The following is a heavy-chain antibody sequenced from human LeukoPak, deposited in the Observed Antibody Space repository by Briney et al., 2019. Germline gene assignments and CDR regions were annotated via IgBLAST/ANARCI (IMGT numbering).Heavy chain of an antibody. CDR3: AKESGDDSSGYYEVFDY. D-gene: IGHD3-22*01. Sequence: GGSLRLSCAASGFTFTSYAMSWVRQAPGKGLEWVSVISGTGGSTNHADSVKGRFTISRDNSKNTLYPQMNSLRAEDTAVYYCAKESGDDSSGYYEVFDYWGQGTLVTVSS. CDR2: ISGTGGST. J-gene: IGHJ4*02. V-gene: IGHV3-23*01. CDR1: GFTFTSYA.